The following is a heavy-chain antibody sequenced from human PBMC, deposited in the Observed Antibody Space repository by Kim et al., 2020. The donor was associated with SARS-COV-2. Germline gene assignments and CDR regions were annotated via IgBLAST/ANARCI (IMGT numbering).Heavy chain of an antibody. Sequence: GGSLRLSCAASGFTFSTSWMHWVRQAPGKGLVWVSRLNSDGTYTNYADSVKGRFTLSRDNAKNTLFLQMNSLRAEDTAVYYCARVGSGYITSWGQGTLVTVSS. V-gene: IGHV3-74*01. CDR3: ARVGSGYITS. J-gene: IGHJ1*01. CDR1: GFTFSTSW. CDR2: LNSDGTYT. D-gene: IGHD3-22*01.